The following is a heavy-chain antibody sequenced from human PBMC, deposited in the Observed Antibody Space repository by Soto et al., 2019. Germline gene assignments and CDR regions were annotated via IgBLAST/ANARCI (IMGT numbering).Heavy chain of an antibody. CDR2: ISPIFGTA. Sequence: QVQLVQSGAEVKKPGSSVKVSCKASGGTFSSYAISWVRQAPGQGLEWMGGISPIFGTANYAQKFQGRVTITADESTSTAYMELSSLRSEDTAVYYCANTGYSSSWYTHYYYYGMDVWGQGTTVTVSS. CDR1: GGTFSSYA. J-gene: IGHJ6*02. V-gene: IGHV1-69*01. D-gene: IGHD6-13*01. CDR3: ANTGYSSSWYTHYYYYGMDV.